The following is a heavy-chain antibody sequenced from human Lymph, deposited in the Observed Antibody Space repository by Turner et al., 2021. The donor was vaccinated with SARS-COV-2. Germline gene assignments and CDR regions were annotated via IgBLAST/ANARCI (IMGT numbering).Heavy chain of an antibody. V-gene: IGHV3-30-3*01. CDR1: GFTFSSYA. Sequence: QVQLVESGGGVVQPGRSLRLSCAASGFTFSSYAMHWVRQAPGKGLEWVALISYDGSNKYYADPVKSLFTISRDNSKKTLYLQMNSLRAEDTAVYYCARDFGGGMDVWGQGTTVTVSS. D-gene: IGHD3-16*01. CDR3: ARDFGGGMDV. J-gene: IGHJ6*02. CDR2: ISYDGSNK.